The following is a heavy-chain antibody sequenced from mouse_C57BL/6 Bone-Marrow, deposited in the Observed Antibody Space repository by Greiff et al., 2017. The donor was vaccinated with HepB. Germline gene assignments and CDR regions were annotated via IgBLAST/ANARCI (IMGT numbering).Heavy chain of an antibody. CDR2: IDPNSGGT. V-gene: IGHV1-72*01. Sequence: QVQLKQPGAELVKPGASVKLSCKASGYTFTSYWMHWVKQRPGRGLEWIGRIDPNSGGTKYNEKFKSKATLTVDKPSSTAYMQLSSLTSEDSAVYYCARERWDLSWFAYWGQGTLVTVSA. CDR3: ARERWDLSWFAY. D-gene: IGHD4-1*01. CDR1: GYTFTSYW. J-gene: IGHJ3*01.